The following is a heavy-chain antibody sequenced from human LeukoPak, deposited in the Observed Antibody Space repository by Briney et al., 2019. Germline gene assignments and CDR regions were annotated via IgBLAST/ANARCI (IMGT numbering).Heavy chain of an antibody. CDR2: IYNSGGI. CDR3: ARTSGYTYFDY. V-gene: IGHV4-59*01. Sequence: SETLSLTCTVSGGSISSNYWSWIRQPPGKGLEWIGYIYNSGGIHYNPSLKSRVAISVDTSKNQFSLKLNSVTAADTAVYYCARTSGYTYFDYWGQGTLVTVSS. CDR1: GGSISSNY. J-gene: IGHJ4*02. D-gene: IGHD5-12*01.